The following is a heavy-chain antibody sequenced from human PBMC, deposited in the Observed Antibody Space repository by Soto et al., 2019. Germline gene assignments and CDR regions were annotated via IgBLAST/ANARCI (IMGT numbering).Heavy chain of an antibody. CDR2: IYYSGST. Sequence: SETLSLTCTVSGGSISSYYWSWIRQPPGKGLEWIGYIYYSGSTNYNPSLKSRVTISVDTSKNQFSLKLSSVTAADTAVYYCARGDGFLEWLSHFAFDIWGQGTMVTVSS. V-gene: IGHV4-59*01. D-gene: IGHD3-3*01. J-gene: IGHJ3*02. CDR1: GGSISSYY. CDR3: ARGDGFLEWLSHFAFDI.